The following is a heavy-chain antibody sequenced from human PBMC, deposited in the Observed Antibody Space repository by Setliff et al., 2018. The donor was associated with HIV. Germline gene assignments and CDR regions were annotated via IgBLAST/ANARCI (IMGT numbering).Heavy chain of an antibody. Sequence: ASVKVSCKASGYTFTSYYAHFVRQAPGQGPEWMGIINPNGGSTNYAQKFEGRVAMTADTSTNNVHMYLSSLRSEDTAIYYCARGGPGSSFGYDWFDPWGQGTPVTVSS. D-gene: IGHD5-18*01. CDR3: ARGGPGSSFGYDWFDP. CDR2: INPNGGST. V-gene: IGHV1-46*01. J-gene: IGHJ5*02. CDR1: GYTFTSYY.